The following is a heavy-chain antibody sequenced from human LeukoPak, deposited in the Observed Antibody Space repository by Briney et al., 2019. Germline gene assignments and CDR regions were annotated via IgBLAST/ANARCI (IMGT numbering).Heavy chain of an antibody. Sequence: SETLSLTCTVSGGSISSYYWSWIRQPPGKGLEWIGYIYYSGSTNYNPSLKSRVTISVDTSKNQFSLKLSSVTAADTAVYYCVSLTQYSSSPRFDYWGQGTLVTVSS. CDR2: IYYSGST. J-gene: IGHJ4*02. D-gene: IGHD6-6*01. CDR1: GGSISSYY. V-gene: IGHV4-59*08. CDR3: VSLTQYSSSPRFDY.